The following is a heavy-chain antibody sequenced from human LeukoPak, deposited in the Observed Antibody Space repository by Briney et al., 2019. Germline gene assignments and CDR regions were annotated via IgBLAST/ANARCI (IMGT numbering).Heavy chain of an antibody. CDR2: IWADGSSK. CDR1: GFSLSGNG. J-gene: IGHJ3*02. V-gene: IGHV3-33*01. D-gene: IGHD6-19*01. CDR3: ARDSGGSPFDI. Sequence: GGSLRLSCAASGFSLSGNGMHWVRQAPGKGLEWVAVIWADGSSKYYADSVKGRFTISRDNSENTLYLQMNSLRAEDTAVYYCARDSGGSPFDIWGQGTMVTVSP.